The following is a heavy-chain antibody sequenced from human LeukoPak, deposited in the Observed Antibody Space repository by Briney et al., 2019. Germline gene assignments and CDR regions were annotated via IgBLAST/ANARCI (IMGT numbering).Heavy chain of an antibody. Sequence: PSQTLSLTCTVSGGSISSGGYYWSWIRQHPGKGLEWIGYIYCSGSTYYNPSLKSRVTISVDTSKNQFSLKLSSVTAADTAVYYCARGREYQLPYDAFDIWGQGTMVTVSS. J-gene: IGHJ3*02. V-gene: IGHV4-31*03. D-gene: IGHD2-2*01. CDR2: IYCSGST. CDR3: ARGREYQLPYDAFDI. CDR1: GGSISSGGYY.